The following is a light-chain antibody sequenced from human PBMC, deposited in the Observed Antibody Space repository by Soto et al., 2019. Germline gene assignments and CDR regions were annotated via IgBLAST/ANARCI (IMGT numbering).Light chain of an antibody. V-gene: IGKV3-15*01. CDR2: GAS. J-gene: IGKJ1*01. Sequence: ERVRTQSPPTLSVSLGQKSALSCGVSQSVNSKLGWYQEKPGQAPRLLIYGASARATGIPARFSGSGSGTEFTLTISSLQSEDFAVYSCQQYNNWPPWTFGQGTKVEI. CDR3: QQYNNWPPWT. CDR1: QSVNSK.